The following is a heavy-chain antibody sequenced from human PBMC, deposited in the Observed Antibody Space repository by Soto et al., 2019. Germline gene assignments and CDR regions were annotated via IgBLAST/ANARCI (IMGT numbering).Heavy chain of an antibody. CDR1: GFTFSSYA. CDR3: AKRNLVVRPPFDY. Sequence: EVQLLESGGGLVQPGGSLRLSCAASGFTFSSYAMSWVRQAPGKGLEWVPTISGSGGSIYYADSVKGRFTISRDNSKNTLDLQMNSLRAEDTAVYYCAKRNLVVRPPFDYWGQGTLVTVSS. CDR2: ISGSGGSI. D-gene: IGHD2-15*01. J-gene: IGHJ4*02. V-gene: IGHV3-23*01.